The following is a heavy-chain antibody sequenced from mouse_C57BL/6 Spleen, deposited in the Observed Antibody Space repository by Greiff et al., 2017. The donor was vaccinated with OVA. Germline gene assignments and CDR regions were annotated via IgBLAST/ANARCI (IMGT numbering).Heavy chain of an antibody. Sequence: VQLQQPGAELVRPGSSVKLSCKASGYTFTSYWMHWVKQRPIQGLEWIGNIDPSDSETHYTPKFKDKATLTVDKSSSTAYMQLSSLTSEDTAVDYGASMVTTGYYFDYWGQGTTLTVSS. V-gene: IGHV1-52*01. D-gene: IGHD2-2*01. J-gene: IGHJ2*01. CDR1: GYTFTSYW. CDR3: ASMVTTGYYFDY. CDR2: IDPSDSET.